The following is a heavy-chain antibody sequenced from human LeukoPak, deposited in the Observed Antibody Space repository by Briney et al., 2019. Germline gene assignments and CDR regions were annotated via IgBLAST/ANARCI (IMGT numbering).Heavy chain of an antibody. Sequence: SETLSLTCTVSGGSISSYYWGWIRQPPGKGLEWIGSIYYSGSTYYNPSLKSRVTISVDTSKNQFSLKLSSVTAADTAVYYCARHRFYYGSGSYHDYWGQGTLVTVSS. V-gene: IGHV4-39*01. CDR2: IYYSGST. CDR1: GGSISSYY. J-gene: IGHJ4*02. CDR3: ARHRFYYGSGSYHDY. D-gene: IGHD3-10*01.